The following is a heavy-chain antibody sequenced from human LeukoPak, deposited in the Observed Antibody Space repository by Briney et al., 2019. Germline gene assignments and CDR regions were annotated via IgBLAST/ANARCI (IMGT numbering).Heavy chain of an antibody. CDR3: TRDFWSETGAGPGFDP. V-gene: IGHV1-2*02. Sequence: ASVKVSCKASGYTFTGYYIHWVRQAPGQGLEWMGWIKPNSGVTNYAQRFQARVTMTSDMSISTAYMELNSLTSDDTAVYYCTRDFWSETGAGPGFDPWGQGTLVIVSS. D-gene: IGHD6-13*01. CDR2: IKPNSGVT. CDR1: GYTFTGYY. J-gene: IGHJ5*02.